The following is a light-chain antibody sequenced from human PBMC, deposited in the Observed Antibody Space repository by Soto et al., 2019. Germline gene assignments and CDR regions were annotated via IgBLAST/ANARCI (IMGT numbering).Light chain of an antibody. J-gene: IGKJ4*01. CDR2: LGS. CDR1: QSLLHRNGYNY. CDR3: MQALQTTLS. Sequence: DIVLTQSPLSLPVTPGEPASISCRSSQSLLHRNGYNYLDWYLQKPGQSPQLLIYLGSNRASGVPDRFSGSGSGTDFTLKISRVEAEDVGTYYCMQALQTTLSFGGGTKVDIK. V-gene: IGKV2-28*01.